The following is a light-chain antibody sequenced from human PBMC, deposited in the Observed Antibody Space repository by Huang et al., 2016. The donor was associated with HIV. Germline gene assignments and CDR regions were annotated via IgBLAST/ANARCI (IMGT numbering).Light chain of an antibody. CDR3: QQHNSWSRT. Sequence: EIVMTQSPATLSVSPGERATLSCRASQSVGSNLAWYQQRRGQAPRLRIYAASTRATGIPARFSGSGSGTEFTLTVSSLQSEDFAVYYCQQHNSWSRTFGQGTRV. V-gene: IGKV3-15*01. J-gene: IGKJ1*01. CDR1: QSVGSN. CDR2: AAS.